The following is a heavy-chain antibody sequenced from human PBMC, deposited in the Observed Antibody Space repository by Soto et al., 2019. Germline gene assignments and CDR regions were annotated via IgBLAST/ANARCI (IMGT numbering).Heavy chain of an antibody. CDR3: ARQDSGYTDFDY. CDR2: IYYSGST. Sequence: QLQLQESGPGLVKPSETLSLTCTVSGGSISSSSYYWGWIRQPPGKGLEWIGSIYYSGSTYYNPSLKSRVTISVDTAKNQFSLKLSSVTAADPAVYYCARQDSGYTDFDYWGQGTLVTVSS. CDR1: GGSISSSSYY. V-gene: IGHV4-39*01. J-gene: IGHJ4*02. D-gene: IGHD5-12*01.